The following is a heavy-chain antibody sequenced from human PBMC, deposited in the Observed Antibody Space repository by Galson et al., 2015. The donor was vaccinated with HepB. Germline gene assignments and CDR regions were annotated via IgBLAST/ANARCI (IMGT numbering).Heavy chain of an antibody. Sequence: SLRLSCAASGFTFGDNFMAWIRQAPGKGLEWVSYISGGSTYTNYADSVKGRFTISRDNAKNSLYLQMNRLRAEDTAVYYCASGSSDWYSSYYYYYGVDVWGQGTTVTVSS. CDR1: GFTFGDNF. V-gene: IGHV3-11*03. CDR2: ISGGSTYT. D-gene: IGHD6-19*01. CDR3: ASGSSDWYSSYYYYYGVDV. J-gene: IGHJ6*02.